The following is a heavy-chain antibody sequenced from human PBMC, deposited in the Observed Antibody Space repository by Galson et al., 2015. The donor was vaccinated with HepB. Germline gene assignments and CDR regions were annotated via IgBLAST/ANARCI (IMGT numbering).Heavy chain of an antibody. D-gene: IGHD6-13*01. CDR1: DGSISSGIYS. CDR3: ARAGGIAAAGTNPRNWYFDL. Sequence: ETLSPTCTVSDGSISSGIYSWGWIRQPPGKGLGWIGTKFNSGITYYKPSLKSPVTIPVDTTKYQLYLKLSSVTAADAAVYYCARAGGIAAAGTNPRNWYFDLWGRDTLVTVSS. CDR2: KFNSGIT. V-gene: IGHV4-39*07. J-gene: IGHJ2*01.